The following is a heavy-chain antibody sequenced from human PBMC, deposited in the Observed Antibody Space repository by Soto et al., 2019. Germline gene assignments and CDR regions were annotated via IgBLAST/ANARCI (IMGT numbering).Heavy chain of an antibody. CDR2: ISSSSSTI. CDR3: ARVDYYDSSGYYPLLSGLVGFDY. D-gene: IGHD3-22*01. J-gene: IGHJ4*02. V-gene: IGHV3-48*02. Sequence: PGGSLRLSCAASGFTFSSYSMNWVRQAPGKGLEWVSYISSSSSTIYYADSVKGRFTISRDNAKNSLYLQMNSLRDEDTAVYYCARVDYYDSSGYYPLLSGLVGFDYWGQGTLVTVSS. CDR1: GFTFSSYS.